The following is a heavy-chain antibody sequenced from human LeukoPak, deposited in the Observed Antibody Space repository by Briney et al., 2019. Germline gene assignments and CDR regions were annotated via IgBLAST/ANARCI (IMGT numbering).Heavy chain of an antibody. D-gene: IGHD6-13*01. CDR3: ANGAAAGIIPKPRNWFDP. CDR2: ISGSCGST. CDR1: GFTFSNYS. J-gene: IGHJ5*02. V-gene: IGHV3-23*01. Sequence: GGSLRLSCAASGFTFSNYSMNWVRQAPGKGLEWVSAISGSCGSTYYADSVKGRFTISRDNSKNTLYLQMNSMRAEDTAVYYCANGAAAGIIPKPRNWFDPWGQGTLVTVST.